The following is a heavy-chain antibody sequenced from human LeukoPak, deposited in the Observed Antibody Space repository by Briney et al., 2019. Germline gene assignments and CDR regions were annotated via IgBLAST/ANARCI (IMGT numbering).Heavy chain of an antibody. J-gene: IGHJ6*03. CDR2: ISGSGGSA. CDR1: GFTFMMYG. CDR3: ARRSCSTTTCYSWPAQYYYMDF. V-gene: IGHV3-23*01. Sequence: GGSLTLSCAASGFTFMMYGMTWVRQAPGKGLEWVSGISGSGGSANYADSVKGRFTISRDNSKNTVYLQMSSLRAEDTALYYCARRSCSTTTCYSWPAQYYYMDFWSKVTSVTVSS. D-gene: IGHD2-2*01.